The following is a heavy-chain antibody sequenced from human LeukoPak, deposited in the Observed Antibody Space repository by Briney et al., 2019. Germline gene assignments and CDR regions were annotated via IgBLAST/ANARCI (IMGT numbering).Heavy chain of an antibody. CDR2: IYYSGST. J-gene: IGHJ4*02. CDR3: ARSGYSSVFDY. Sequence: PETLSLTCTVSGGSISSSSYYWGWIRQPPGKGLEWIGSIYYSGSTYYNPSLKSRVTISVDTSKNQFSLKLSSVTAADTAVYYCARSGYSSVFDYWGQGTLVTVSS. D-gene: IGHD6-25*01. V-gene: IGHV4-39*07. CDR1: GGSISSSSYY.